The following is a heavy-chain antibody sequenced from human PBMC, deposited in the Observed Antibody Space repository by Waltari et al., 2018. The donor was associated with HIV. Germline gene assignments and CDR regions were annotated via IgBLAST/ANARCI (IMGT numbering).Heavy chain of an antibody. D-gene: IGHD4-17*01. CDR1: GFTVSSNY. V-gene: IGHV3-66*01. J-gene: IGHJ4*02. CDR2: IYSGGST. Sequence: ESGGGLVQPGGSLRLSCAASGFTVSSNYMSWVRQAPGKGLEWVSVIYSGGSTYYADSVKGRFTISRDNSKNTLYLQMNSLRAEDTAVYYCARSDLRYSTDYWGQGTLVTVSS. CDR3: ARSDLRYSTDY.